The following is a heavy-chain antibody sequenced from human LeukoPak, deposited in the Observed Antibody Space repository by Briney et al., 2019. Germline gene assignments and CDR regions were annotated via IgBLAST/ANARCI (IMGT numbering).Heavy chain of an antibody. V-gene: IGHV4-59*01. Sequence: PSETLSLTCTVSGGSISSYYWSWIRQPPGKGLEWIGYINYSGSTNYNPSLKSRVTISVDTSKNQFSLKLSSVTAADTAVYYCATITANRFDIWGQGTMVTVSS. CDR2: INYSGST. D-gene: IGHD5-24*01. J-gene: IGHJ3*02. CDR3: ATITANRFDI. CDR1: GGSISSYY.